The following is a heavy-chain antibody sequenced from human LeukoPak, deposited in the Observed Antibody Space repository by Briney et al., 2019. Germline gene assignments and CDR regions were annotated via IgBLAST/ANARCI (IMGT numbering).Heavy chain of an antibody. J-gene: IGHJ3*01. CDR3: AGFTGGNGLQV. CDR2: IRFDGSTK. CDR1: GFTFSSSG. D-gene: IGHD4-23*01. Sequence: GGSLRLSCAASGFTFSSSGMHWVRQAPGEGLEWVAFIRFDGSTKYYADSVKGRFTISRDNSKNTLYLQMNSLRAEDTAIYYCAGFTGGNGLQVWGQGTMVTVSS. V-gene: IGHV3-30*02.